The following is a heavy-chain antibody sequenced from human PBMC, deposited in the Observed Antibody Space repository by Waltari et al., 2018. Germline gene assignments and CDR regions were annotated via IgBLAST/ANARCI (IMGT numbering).Heavy chain of an antibody. V-gene: IGHV4-39*07. CDR2: IYYSGST. CDR3: ARAGAYCGGDCYFDY. D-gene: IGHD2-21*01. J-gene: IGHJ4*02. CDR1: GGSISSSSYY. Sequence: QLQLQESGPGLVKPSETLSLTCTVSGGSISSSSYYWGWIRQPPGKGLEWIGSIYYSGSTYYNPSLKRRVTISVDTSKIQFSRKLSSVTAADTAVYYCARAGAYCGGDCYFDYWGQGTLVTVSS.